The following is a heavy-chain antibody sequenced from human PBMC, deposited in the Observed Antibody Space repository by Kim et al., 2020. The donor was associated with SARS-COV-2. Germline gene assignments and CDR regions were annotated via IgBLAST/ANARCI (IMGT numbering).Heavy chain of an antibody. CDR3: ARGGYEGDNWFDP. D-gene: IGHD6-13*01. CDR2: INHSGST. J-gene: IGHJ5*02. CDR1: GGSFSGYY. V-gene: IGHV4-34*01. Sequence: SETLSLTCAVYGGSFSGYYWSWIRQPPGKGLEWIGEINHSGSTNYNPSLKSRVTISVDTSQNQFSLKLSSVTAADTAVYYCARGGYEGDNWFDPWGQGTLVTVSS.